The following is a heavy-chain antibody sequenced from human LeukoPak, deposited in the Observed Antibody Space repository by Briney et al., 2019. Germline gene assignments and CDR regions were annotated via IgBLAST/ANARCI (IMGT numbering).Heavy chain of an antibody. Sequence: SETLSLTCTVSGGSISSYYWSWIRQPPGKGLEWIGYIYYSGSINYNPSLKSRVTISVGTSKNQFSLKLSSVTAADTAVYYCAREALSSSSHWGQGTLVTVSS. CDR2: IYYSGSI. CDR1: GGSISSYY. J-gene: IGHJ4*02. CDR3: AREALSSSSH. V-gene: IGHV4-59*12. D-gene: IGHD6-13*01.